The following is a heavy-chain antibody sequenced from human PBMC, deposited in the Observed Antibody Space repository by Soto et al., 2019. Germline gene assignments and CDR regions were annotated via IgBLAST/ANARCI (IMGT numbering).Heavy chain of an antibody. Sequence: QVQLQESGPGLVEPSQTLSLTCSVSGGSISSDDCYWSWIRQHPGKGLEWIGNIFFSGNTYYNPSLKSRVSISVDTSKNQFSLRVTSVTAADTAVYYCASPRGSGTNFVFDHWGQGSLVTVSS. J-gene: IGHJ4*02. CDR1: GGSISSDDCY. CDR2: IFFSGNT. D-gene: IGHD3-10*01. CDR3: ASPRGSGTNFVFDH. V-gene: IGHV4-31*03.